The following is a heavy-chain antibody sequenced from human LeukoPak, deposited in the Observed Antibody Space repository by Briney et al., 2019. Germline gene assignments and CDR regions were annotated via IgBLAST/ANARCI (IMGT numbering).Heavy chain of an antibody. Sequence: PGGSLRLSCGVSEFTFDDYVIHWVRQGPGKGLEWVAAMSWTSGSIAYADSVKGRFNIFRDNAQSSLYLQMNSLRAEDTAFYYCARSSGSYDGYYGAEVWGQGTTVIVSS. V-gene: IGHV3-9*01. CDR3: ARSSGSYDGYYGAEV. J-gene: IGHJ6*02. CDR1: EFTFDDYV. CDR2: MSWTSGSI. D-gene: IGHD3-22*01.